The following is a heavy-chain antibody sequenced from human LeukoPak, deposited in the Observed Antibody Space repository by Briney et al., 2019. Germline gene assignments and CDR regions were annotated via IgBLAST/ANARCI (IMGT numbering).Heavy chain of an antibody. CDR3: ARDPRIAAAGRFDP. Sequence: PGGSLRLSCAASGFTFSTYSMIWVRQAPGKGLEWASSISSGSSYISYADSVKGRFTVSRDNAKNSLYLQMNSLRAEDTAVYYCARDPRIAAAGRFDPWGQGTLVTVSS. V-gene: IGHV3-21*01. CDR2: ISSGSSYI. J-gene: IGHJ5*02. CDR1: GFTFSTYS. D-gene: IGHD6-13*01.